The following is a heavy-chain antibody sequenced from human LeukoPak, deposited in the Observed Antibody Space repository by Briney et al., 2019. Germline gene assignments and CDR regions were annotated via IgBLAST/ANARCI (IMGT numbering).Heavy chain of an antibody. D-gene: IGHD4-17*01. J-gene: IGHJ3*02. V-gene: IGHV4-30-2*01. Sequence: SETLSLTCTVSGGSISSSSYYWGWIRQPPGKGLEWIGYIYHSGSTYYNPSLKSRVTISVDRSKNQFSLKLSSVTAADTAVYYCARGTYGDYEDAFDIWGQGTMVTVSS. CDR1: GGSISSSSYY. CDR2: IYHSGST. CDR3: ARGTYGDYEDAFDI.